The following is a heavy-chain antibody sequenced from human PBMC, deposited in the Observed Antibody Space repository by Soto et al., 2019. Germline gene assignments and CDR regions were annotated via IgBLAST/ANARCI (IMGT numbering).Heavy chain of an antibody. CDR3: ARVNIAAGDWFDP. J-gene: IGHJ5*02. D-gene: IGHD6-13*01. Sequence: PSETLSLTCTVSGGSISSYYWSWIRQPPGKGLEWIGYIYYSGSTNYIPSLKSRVTISVDTSKNQFSLKLSSVTAADTAVYYCARVNIAAGDWFDPWGQGTLVTVSS. CDR1: GGSISSYY. CDR2: IYYSGST. V-gene: IGHV4-59*01.